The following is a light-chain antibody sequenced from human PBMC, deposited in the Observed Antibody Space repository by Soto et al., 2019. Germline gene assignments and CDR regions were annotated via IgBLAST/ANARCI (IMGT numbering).Light chain of an antibody. V-gene: IGKV1-5*01. CDR3: QHYNSYSEV. J-gene: IGKJ1*01. CDR1: QGISNR. CDR2: DAS. Sequence: IQMTQCTSTLSASAGDRATITCRASQGISNRLAWDQPKPGKAPKLLIYDASSVESGVPSRFSGGGFGTDFTLTISSLRPDDVAPYYCQHYNSYSEVFGQGTKV.